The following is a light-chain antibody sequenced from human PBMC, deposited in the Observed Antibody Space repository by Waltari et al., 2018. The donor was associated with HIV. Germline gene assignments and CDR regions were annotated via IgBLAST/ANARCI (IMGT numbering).Light chain of an antibody. J-gene: IGLJ2*01. CDR2: EVS. Sequence: QSALTQPASVSGSPGQSITISCTGTSSDVGGYNLVSWYQQHPGKAPKLMIYEVSKRPSGFSNRFSGSKSGNTASLTISGLQAEDEADYCCCAYAGSTTYVIFGGGTKLTVL. CDR1: SSDVGGYNL. V-gene: IGLV2-23*02. CDR3: CAYAGSTTYVI.